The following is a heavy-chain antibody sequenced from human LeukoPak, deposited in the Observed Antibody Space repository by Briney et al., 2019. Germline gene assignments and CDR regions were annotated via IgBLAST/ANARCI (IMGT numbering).Heavy chain of an antibody. D-gene: IGHD6-13*01. J-gene: IGHJ3*02. CDR2: IYTSGST. V-gene: IGHV4-4*07. Sequence: SETLSLTCTVSGGSISSYYWSWIRQPAGKGLEWIGRIYTSGSTNYNPSLKSRVTMSVDTSKNQFSLRLSSMTAADTAVYYCARDLYSSRTNEAFVIWGQGTMVTVSS. CDR1: GGSISSYY. CDR3: ARDLYSSRTNEAFVI.